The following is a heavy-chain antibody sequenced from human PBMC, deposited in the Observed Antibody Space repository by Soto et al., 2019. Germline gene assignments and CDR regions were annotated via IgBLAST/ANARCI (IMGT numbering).Heavy chain of an antibody. V-gene: IGHV3-30-3*01. Sequence: QVQLVESGGGVVQPGRSLRLSCAASGFTFSSYAMHWVRQAPGKGLEWVAVISYDGSNKYYADSVKGRFTISRDNSKXXXXXXXXXXXXXXXXXXXXXXXXXXXXXGDXFDIWGQGTMVTVSS. J-gene: IGHJ3*02. CDR2: ISYDGSNK. CDR3: XXXXXXXXXGDXFDI. CDR1: GFTFSSYA.